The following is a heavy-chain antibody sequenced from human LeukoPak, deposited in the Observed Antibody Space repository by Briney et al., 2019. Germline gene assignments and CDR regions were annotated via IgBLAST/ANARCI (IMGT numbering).Heavy chain of an antibody. CDR1: GGTFSSYA. CDR2: IIPIFGTA. CDR3: ARRGYSYGLGPFDP. J-gene: IGHJ5*02. Sequence: VASVKVSCKASGGTFSSYAISWVRQAPGQGLEWMGGIIPIFGTANYAQKFQGRVTITTDESTSTAYMELSSLRSEDTAAYYCARRGYSYGLGPFDPWGQGTLVTVSS. D-gene: IGHD5-18*01. V-gene: IGHV1-69*05.